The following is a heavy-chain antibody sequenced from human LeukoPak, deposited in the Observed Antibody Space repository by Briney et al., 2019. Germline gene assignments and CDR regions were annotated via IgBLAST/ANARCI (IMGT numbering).Heavy chain of an antibody. Sequence: GGSLRLSCAASGFTFSSYGMHWVRQAPGKGLEWVAVIWYDGSNKYYADSVKGRFTISRDNSKNTLYLQMNSLRAEDTAVYYCARSIAVPNDFDYWGQGTLVTVSS. CDR2: IWYDGSNK. CDR1: GFTFSSYG. CDR3: ARSIAVPNDFDY. V-gene: IGHV3-30*02. D-gene: IGHD6-19*01. J-gene: IGHJ4*02.